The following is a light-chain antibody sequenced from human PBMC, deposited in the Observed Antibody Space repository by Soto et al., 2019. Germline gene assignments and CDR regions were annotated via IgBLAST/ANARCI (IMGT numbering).Light chain of an antibody. V-gene: IGKV1-12*01. CDR3: QQANSFPIT. CDR1: QGVSSC. CDR2: AAS. J-gene: IGKJ2*01. Sequence: DIQMTQSPSSVSASVGDRVTITCRASQGVSSCLAWYQQKPGKAPNLLIYAASSLQLGVAPRFSGSGSGTDFTLTISSLQPEDFATYYCQQANSFPITFGQGTKLEIK.